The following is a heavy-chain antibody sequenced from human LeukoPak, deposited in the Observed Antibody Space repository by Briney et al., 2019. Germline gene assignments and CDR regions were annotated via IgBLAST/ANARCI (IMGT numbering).Heavy chain of an antibody. J-gene: IGHJ3*02. D-gene: IGHD1-26*01. Sequence: RASVKVSCKASGYTFTSYGISWVRQAPGQGLEWMGWISAYNGSTNYAQKLQGRVTMTTDTSTSTAYMELRSLRSDDTAVYYCARDVIVGAALDAFDIWGQGTMVTVSS. CDR2: ISAYNGST. V-gene: IGHV1-18*01. CDR1: GYTFTSYG. CDR3: ARDVIVGAALDAFDI.